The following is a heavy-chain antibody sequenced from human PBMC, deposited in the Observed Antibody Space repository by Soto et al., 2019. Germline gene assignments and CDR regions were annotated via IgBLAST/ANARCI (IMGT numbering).Heavy chain of an antibody. CDR2: ISGSGGST. CDR1: GFTFSSYA. CDR3: AKDRGTDGSGSYHIRLYYYYGMDV. Sequence: EVQLLESGGGLVQPGGSLRLSCAASGFTFSSYAMSWVRQAPGKGLEWVSAISGSGGSTYYADSVKGRFTISRDNSKNTLYLQMNSLRAEDTAVYYCAKDRGTDGSGSYHIRLYYYYGMDVWGQGTTVTVSS. D-gene: IGHD3-10*01. V-gene: IGHV3-23*01. J-gene: IGHJ6*02.